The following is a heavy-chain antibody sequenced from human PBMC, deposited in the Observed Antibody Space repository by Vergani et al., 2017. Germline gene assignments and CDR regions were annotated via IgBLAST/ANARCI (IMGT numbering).Heavy chain of an antibody. V-gene: IGHV4-38-2*01. Sequence: QVHLRESGPGLVRPSETLSLTCGVSGYAITSGYYWGWIRQPPGKGLEWIGSIYHNANTYYKSSLKSRITMSVDTSRNQFSLKLTSVTAADTAVYYCARHLIMGTTADFWGQGTLVTVSS. CDR3: ARHLIMGTTADF. CDR2: IYHNANT. D-gene: IGHD1-7*01. CDR1: GYAITSGYY. J-gene: IGHJ4*02.